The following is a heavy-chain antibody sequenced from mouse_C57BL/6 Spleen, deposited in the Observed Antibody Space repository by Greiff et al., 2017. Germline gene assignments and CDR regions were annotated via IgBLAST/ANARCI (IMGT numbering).Heavy chain of an antibody. CDR2: IYPSDSET. V-gene: IGHV1-61*01. J-gene: IGHJ2*01. CDR1: GYTFTSYW. Sequence: VQLQQPGAELVRPGSSVKLSRKASGYTFTSYWMDWVKQRPGQGLVWIGHIYPSDSETHYNQKFKDKATLTVDKSSSTAYMQLSSLTSEDSAVYYCARSYSPFDYWGQGTTLTVSS. CDR3: ARSYSPFDY. D-gene: IGHD2-12*01.